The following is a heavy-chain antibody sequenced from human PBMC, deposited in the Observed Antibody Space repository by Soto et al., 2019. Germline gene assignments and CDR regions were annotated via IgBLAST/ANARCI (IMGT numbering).Heavy chain of an antibody. V-gene: IGHV3-21*01. CDR1: GFTFGTYT. J-gene: IGHJ6*02. Sequence: EVQLVESGGGLVKPGGSLRLSCAASGFTFGTYTMNWVRQAPGKGLEWVSSIGTTSSYIYYADFVRGRFTISRDNARDSLYLQMSSLRAEDTAVYYWARVLCGDCSTYYYYSMVVWAQGTTVNVSS. CDR3: ARVLCGDCSTYYYYSMVV. CDR2: IGTTSSYI. D-gene: IGHD2-21*02.